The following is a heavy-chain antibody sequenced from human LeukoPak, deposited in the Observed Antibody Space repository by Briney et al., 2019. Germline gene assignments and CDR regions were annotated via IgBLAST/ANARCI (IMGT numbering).Heavy chain of an antibody. CDR1: GFTFSSYV. CDR3: AREVGGEEMATPYFDY. V-gene: IGHV3-30*04. CDR2: ISYDGSNE. Sequence: PGGSLRLSCAASGFTFSSYVMHWVRQAPGKGLEWVAIISYDGSNEYYADSVKGRFTISRDNAKNSLYLQMNSLRAEDTAVYYCAREVGGEEMATPYFDYWGQGTLVTVSS. D-gene: IGHD5-24*01. J-gene: IGHJ4*02.